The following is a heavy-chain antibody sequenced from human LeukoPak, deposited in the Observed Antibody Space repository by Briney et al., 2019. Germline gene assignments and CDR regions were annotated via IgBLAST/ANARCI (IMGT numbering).Heavy chain of an antibody. J-gene: IGHJ4*02. CDR3: VNGGSYLTK. CDR2: IAARGDT. CDR1: GASISDNF. V-gene: IGHV4-4*08. Sequence: SETLSLTCTVSGASISDNFWSWIRQPPGEGLEWIAFIAARGDTNYNPSLKSRVTMSIDTSKNQFSLKLSSATAADTAIYYCVNGGSYLTKWGQGTLVTVSS. D-gene: IGHD3-10*01.